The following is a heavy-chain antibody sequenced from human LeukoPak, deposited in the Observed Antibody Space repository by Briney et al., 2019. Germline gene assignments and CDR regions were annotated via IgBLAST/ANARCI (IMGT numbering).Heavy chain of an antibody. CDR3: ARDSHVAAAALGGFDY. D-gene: IGHD2-2*01. V-gene: IGHV4-4*02. CDR2: IYHSGST. CDR1: GGSISSSNW. J-gene: IGHJ4*02. Sequence: PSGTLSLTCAVSGGSISSSNWWSWVRQPPGKGLEWIGEIYHSGSTNYNPSLKSRVTISVDKSKNQFSLKLSSVTAADTAVYYCARDSHVAAAALGGFDYWGQGTLVTVSS.